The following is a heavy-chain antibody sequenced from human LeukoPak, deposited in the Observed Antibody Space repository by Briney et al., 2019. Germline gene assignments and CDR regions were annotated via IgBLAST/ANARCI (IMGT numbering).Heavy chain of an antibody. D-gene: IGHD3-22*01. CDR1: GGSISSGGYY. CDR2: IYYSGST. Sequence: SQTLSLTCTVSGGSISSGGYYWSWIRQHPGKGLEWIGYIYYSGSTYYNPSLKSRVTISVDTSKNQFSLKLSSVTAADTAVYYCARRRFGYSSGYRNWFDPWGQGTLVTVSS. J-gene: IGHJ5*02. V-gene: IGHV4-31*03. CDR3: ARRRFGYSSGYRNWFDP.